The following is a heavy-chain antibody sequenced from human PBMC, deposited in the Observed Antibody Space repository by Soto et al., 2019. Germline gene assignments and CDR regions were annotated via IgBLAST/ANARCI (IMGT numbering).Heavy chain of an antibody. Sequence: GGSLRLSCEASGFTLRNYAMTWVRQAPGKGLEWVSLISANDVGTYYAESVKTRFTISTDQSRNTVYLQMDSLRADDTAIHYCAKAKNDYNWDNRPPFDYWGQGTLVTVSS. CDR1: GFTLRNYA. CDR3: AKAKNDYNWDNRPPFDY. J-gene: IGHJ4*02. V-gene: IGHV3-23*01. D-gene: IGHD1-20*01. CDR2: ISANDVGT.